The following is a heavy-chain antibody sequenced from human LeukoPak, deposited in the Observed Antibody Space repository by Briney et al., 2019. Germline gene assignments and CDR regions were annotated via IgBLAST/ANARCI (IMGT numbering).Heavy chain of an antibody. CDR3: ARAVPYDFWSGYPSGRLFYYYYMDV. CDR1: GGSFSGYY. V-gene: IGHV4-34*01. Sequence: SESLSLTCAVYGGSFSGYYWSWIRQPPGKGLEWIGEINHSGSTNYNPSLKSRVTISVDTSKNQFSLKLSSVTAADTAVYYCARAVPYDFWSGYPSGRLFYYYYMDVWGKGTTVTVSS. D-gene: IGHD3-3*01. CDR2: INHSGST. J-gene: IGHJ6*03.